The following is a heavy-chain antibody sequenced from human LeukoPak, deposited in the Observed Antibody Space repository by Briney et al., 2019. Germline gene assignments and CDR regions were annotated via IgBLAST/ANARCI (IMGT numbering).Heavy chain of an antibody. Sequence: ASVKVSCKASGYTFTSYGISWVRQAPGQGLEWMGWISTYNGNTNYAQKLQGRVTMTTDTSTSTAYMELRSLRSDDTAVYCCAKITMVRGVTYHFDYWGQGTLVTVSS. V-gene: IGHV1-18*01. CDR2: ISTYNGNT. J-gene: IGHJ4*02. CDR1: GYTFTSYG. CDR3: AKITMVRGVTYHFDY. D-gene: IGHD3-10*01.